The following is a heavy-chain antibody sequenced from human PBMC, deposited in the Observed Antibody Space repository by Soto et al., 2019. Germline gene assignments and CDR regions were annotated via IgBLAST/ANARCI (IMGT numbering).Heavy chain of an antibody. Sequence: QAGGSLRLSCAASGFTFSSYAMSWVRQAPGKGLEWVSSISGSGGSTYCADSVKGRFAVSRDNSKNTLYLQMNSLRAAETAIYYCAKSLSGLLWSGDFHYWGLGTLVTVSS. CDR3: AKSLSGLLWSGDFHY. D-gene: IGHD3-10*01. J-gene: IGHJ4*02. CDR2: ISGSGGST. V-gene: IGHV3-23*01. CDR1: GFTFSSYA.